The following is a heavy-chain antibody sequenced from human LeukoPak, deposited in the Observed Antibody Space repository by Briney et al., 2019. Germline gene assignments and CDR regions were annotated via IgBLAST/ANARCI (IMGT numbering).Heavy chain of an antibody. D-gene: IGHD6-19*01. V-gene: IGHV4-39*01. CDR2: IYYSGST. CDR3: AKRQWLVQVDAFDI. Sequence: SETLSLTCTVSGGSISSSSYYWGWIRQPPGKGLEWIGSIYYSGSTYYNPSLKSPVTISVDTSKNQFSLKLSSVTAADTAVYYCAKRQWLVQVDAFDIWGQGTMVTVSS. CDR1: GGSISSSSYY. J-gene: IGHJ3*02.